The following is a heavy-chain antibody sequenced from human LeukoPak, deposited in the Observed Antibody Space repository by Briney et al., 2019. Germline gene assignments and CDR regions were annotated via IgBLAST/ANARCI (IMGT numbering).Heavy chain of an antibody. CDR1: GYSISSGYY. V-gene: IGHV4-38-2*01. CDR2: IYHSGST. J-gene: IGHJ4*02. CDR3: ASFYDFWSGYFSD. Sequence: SETLSLTCAVSGYSISSGYYCGWIRQPPGKGLEWIGSIYHSGSTYYNPSLKSRVTISVDTSKNQFSLKLSSVTAADTAVYYCASFYDFWSGYFSDWGQGTLVTVSS. D-gene: IGHD3-3*01.